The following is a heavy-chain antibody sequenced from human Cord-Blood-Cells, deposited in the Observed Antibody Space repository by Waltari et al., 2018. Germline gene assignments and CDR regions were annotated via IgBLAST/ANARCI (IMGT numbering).Heavy chain of an antibody. CDR1: GGTFSSYA. J-gene: IGHJ4*02. Sequence: QVQLVQSGAEVKKPGSSVKVSCKASGGTFSSYAISWVRQAPGQGLEWMGGSITIFGTANYAQKFQGRVTITADESTSTAYMELSSLRSEDTAVYYCARETYYYDSSGYSTPYYFDYWGQGTLVTVSS. CDR2: SITIFGTA. V-gene: IGHV1-69*01. CDR3: ARETYYYDSSGYSTPYYFDY. D-gene: IGHD3-22*01.